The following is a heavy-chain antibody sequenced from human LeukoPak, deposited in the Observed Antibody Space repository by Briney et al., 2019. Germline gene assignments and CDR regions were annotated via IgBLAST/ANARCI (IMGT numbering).Heavy chain of an antibody. V-gene: IGHV3-74*01. CDR2: INSDGSST. D-gene: IGHD3-3*01. CDR3: ARGKIYDFWSGYLQYYFDY. Sequence: GGSLRLSCAASGFTFSSYWMHWVRQAPGKGPVWVSRINSDGSSTSYADSVKGRFTISRDNAKNTLYLQMNSLRAEDTAVYYCARGKIYDFWSGYLQYYFDYWGQGTLVTVSS. J-gene: IGHJ4*02. CDR1: GFTFSSYW.